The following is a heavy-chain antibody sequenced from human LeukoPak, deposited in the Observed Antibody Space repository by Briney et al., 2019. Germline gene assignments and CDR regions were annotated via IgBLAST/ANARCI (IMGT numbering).Heavy chain of an antibody. Sequence: GGSLRLSCAASGFTFTTYAMSWVRRAPGKGMEWLSTISNSGDNTYYADSVKGRFTISRDNSKNTLYLQMNSLRAEDTAVYYCARDPIAAAGKFDYWGQGTLVTVSS. CDR2: ISNSGDNT. J-gene: IGHJ4*02. V-gene: IGHV3-23*01. D-gene: IGHD6-13*01. CDR3: ARDPIAAAGKFDY. CDR1: GFTFTTYA.